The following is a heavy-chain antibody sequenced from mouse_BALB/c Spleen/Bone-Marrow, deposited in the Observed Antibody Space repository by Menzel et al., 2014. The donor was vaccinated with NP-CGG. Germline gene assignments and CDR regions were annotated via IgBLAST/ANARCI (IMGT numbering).Heavy chain of an antibody. CDR1: GYTFTDYN. V-gene: IGHV1S29*02. J-gene: IGHJ3*01. Sequence: EVQLQQSGPELVKPGASVKISCKASGYTFTDYNMHWVEQNHGKSLEWIGYIYPYNGNTCYNQKFKSKATLTVDNSSSTAYIELRSLTSEDSAVYYCARGVYYDYDVWFSNWGQGTLVTVSA. D-gene: IGHD2-4*01. CDR3: ARGVYYDYDVWFSN. CDR2: IYPYNGNT.